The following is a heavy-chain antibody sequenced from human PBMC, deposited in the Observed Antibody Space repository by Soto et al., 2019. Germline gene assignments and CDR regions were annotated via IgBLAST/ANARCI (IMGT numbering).Heavy chain of an antibody. CDR3: ASRTTFSGLRITIFGVVPHFDY. CDR2: INHSGST. J-gene: IGHJ4*02. CDR1: GGSFSGYY. Sequence: PSETLSLTCAVYGGSFSGYYWSWIRQPPGKGLEWIGEINHSGSTNYNPSLKSRVTISVDTSKNQFSLKLSSVTAADTAVYYCASRTTFSGLRITIFGVVPHFDYWGQGTLVTVSS. D-gene: IGHD3-3*01. V-gene: IGHV4-34*01.